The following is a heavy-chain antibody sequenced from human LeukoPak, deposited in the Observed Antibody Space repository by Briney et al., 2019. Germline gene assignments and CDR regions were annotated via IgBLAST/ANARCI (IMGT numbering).Heavy chain of an antibody. CDR3: ATYEQQLAFDN. CDR1: GGPMSSYY. CDR2: MYTSGST. Sequence: PSETLSLTCTVSGGPMSSYYWTWIRQPAGKGLEWIGRMYTSGSTNYNPSLKSRVTMSIDTSKKQFSLRLHSVTAADTAVYYCATYEQQLAFDNWGQGTLVTVSS. D-gene: IGHD6-13*01. V-gene: IGHV4-4*07. J-gene: IGHJ4*02.